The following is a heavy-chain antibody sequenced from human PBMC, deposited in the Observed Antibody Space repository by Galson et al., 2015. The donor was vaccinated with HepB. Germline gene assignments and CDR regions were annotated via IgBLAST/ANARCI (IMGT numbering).Heavy chain of an antibody. D-gene: IGHD3-3*01. V-gene: IGHV3-13*05. CDR3: ARASPLDYDFWSGYYYGMDV. CDR1: GFNFSSYD. CDR2: IGTAGDP. Sequence: SLRLSCAASGFNFSSYDMYWVRQVTGKGLEWVSSIGTAGDPFYPGSVKGRFTISRENVKNSLYLQMNSLRAGDTAVYYCARASPLDYDFWSGYYYGMDVWGQGTTVTVSS. J-gene: IGHJ6*02.